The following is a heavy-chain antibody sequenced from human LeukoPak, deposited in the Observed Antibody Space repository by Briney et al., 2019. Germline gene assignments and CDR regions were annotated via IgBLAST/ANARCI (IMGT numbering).Heavy chain of an antibody. V-gene: IGHV4-34*01. CDR1: GGSFSGYY. D-gene: IGHD6-13*01. CDR2: IDHSGTT. CDR3: GRTLPRRTTAAAAHLDS. Sequence: SETVSLTCAVYGGSFSGYYWSWIRQPPGKGLKWIGEIDHSGTTNCNPSLKSRVTMSVDTSKNQFSLMLTSVTAADTAVYYCGRTLPRRTTAAAAHLDSWGQGTLVTVSS. J-gene: IGHJ4*02.